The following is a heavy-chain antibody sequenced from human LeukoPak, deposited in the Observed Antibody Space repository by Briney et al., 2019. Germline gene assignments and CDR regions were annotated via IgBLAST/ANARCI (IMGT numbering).Heavy chain of an antibody. D-gene: IGHD3-3*01. Sequence: ASVKVSCKASGYTFTSYYMHWVRQAPGQGLEWMGIINPSGGSTNYAQKLQGRVTMTTDTSTSTAYMELRSLRSDDTAVYYCARESPDFAGYFDYWGQGTLVTVSS. CDR1: GYTFTSYY. CDR2: INPSGGST. CDR3: ARESPDFAGYFDY. J-gene: IGHJ4*02. V-gene: IGHV1-46*01.